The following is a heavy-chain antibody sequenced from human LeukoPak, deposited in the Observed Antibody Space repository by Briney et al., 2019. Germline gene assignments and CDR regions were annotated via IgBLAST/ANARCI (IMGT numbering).Heavy chain of an antibody. CDR2: IYHSGST. Sequence: SETLSLTCAVSGGSISSSNWWSWVRQPPGKGLQWIGEIYHSGSTNYNPSLKSRVTISVDKSKNQFSLKLSSVTAADTAVYYCARFPMSLKGTRDSSGLQFDYWGQGTLVTVSS. V-gene: IGHV4-4*02. J-gene: IGHJ4*02. CDR3: ARFPMSLKGTRDSSGLQFDY. D-gene: IGHD6-19*01. CDR1: GGSISSSNW.